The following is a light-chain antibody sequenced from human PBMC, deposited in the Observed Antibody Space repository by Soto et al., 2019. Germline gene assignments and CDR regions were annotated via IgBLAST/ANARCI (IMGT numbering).Light chain of an antibody. CDR3: QTWGTGTVV. CDR1: SGHRRYA. J-gene: IGLJ2*01. V-gene: IGLV4-69*01. Sequence: QPVLTQSPSASASLGASVKLTCTLSSGHRRYAIAWHQQQPEKGPRYLMKLNSDGSHSKGDGIPARFSGSSSGAERYLTISSLQSEDEADYYCQTWGTGTVVFGGGTKVTVL. CDR2: LNSDGSH.